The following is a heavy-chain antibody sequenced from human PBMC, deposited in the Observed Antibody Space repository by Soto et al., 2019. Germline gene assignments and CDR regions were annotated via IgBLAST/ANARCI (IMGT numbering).Heavy chain of an antibody. D-gene: IGHD4-17*01. CDR2: ISSNGGST. CDR3: VRGERDMTTVVTRFDY. CDR1: GFTFSSYA. V-gene: IGHV3-64D*08. J-gene: IGHJ4*02. Sequence: GGSLRLSCSASGFTFSSYAMHWVRQAPGKGLEYVSAISSNGGSTYYADSVKGRFTISRDNSKNTLYLQMSSLRAEDPAVYYCVRGERDMTTVVTRFDYWGQGTLVTVSS.